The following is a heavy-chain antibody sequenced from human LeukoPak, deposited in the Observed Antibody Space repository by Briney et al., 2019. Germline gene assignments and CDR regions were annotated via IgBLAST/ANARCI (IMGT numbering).Heavy chain of an antibody. CDR2: IIPIFGTA. V-gene: IGHV1-69*05. CDR3: ARAGGRVAFDY. J-gene: IGHJ4*02. CDR1: GGTFSSYA. Sequence: ASVKVSCKASGGTFSSYAISWVRQAPGQGLEWMGRIIPIFGTANYAQKFQGRVTITTDESTSTAYMELSSLRSEDTAAYYCARAGGRVAFDYWGQGTLVTVSS. D-gene: IGHD1-14*01.